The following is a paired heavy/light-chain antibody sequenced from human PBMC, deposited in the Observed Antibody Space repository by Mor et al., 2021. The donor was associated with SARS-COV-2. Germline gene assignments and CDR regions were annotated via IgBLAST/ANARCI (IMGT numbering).Light chain of an antibody. CDR2: AVS. V-gene: IGKV1-27*01. Sequence: DIRMTQSPSSLSASVGDRVTITCRASQGISNNLAWYQQKPGKVPKLLIYAVSTLHSGVPSRFSGSASGTDFTLTISSLQPEDVATYYCQQYNSAPDTFGPGTKVDIK. CDR3: QQYNSAPDT. CDR1: QGISNN. J-gene: IGKJ3*01.
Heavy chain of an antibody. V-gene: IGHV3-7*01. CDR1: GFTFSDSW. CDR2: IERDASEK. CDR3: VREISHYDGFVQG. Sequence: EVRLVESGGGLVQPGESLRLSCAASGFTFSDSWMNWVRQAPGKGLEWVANIERDASEKNYVDSVKGRFTISRDNARNSLYLQMNSLRDEDTAVYYCVREISHYDGFVQGWGQGTLVTVSS. D-gene: IGHD5-12*01. J-gene: IGHJ4*02.